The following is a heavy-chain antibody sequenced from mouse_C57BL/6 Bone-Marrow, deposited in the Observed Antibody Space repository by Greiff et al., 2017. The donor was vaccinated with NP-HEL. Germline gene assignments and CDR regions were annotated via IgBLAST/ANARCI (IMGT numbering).Heavy chain of an antibody. CDR1: GFSLTSYG. D-gene: IGHD2-1*01. Sequence: QVQLQQSGPGLVQPSQSLSITCTVSGFSLTSYGVHWVRQSPGKGLEWLGVIWSGGSTDYNAAFISRLSISKDNSKSQVFFKMNSLQADETAIYYCARNGGNYSWFAYWGQGTLVTVSA. CDR3: ARNGGNYSWFAY. J-gene: IGHJ3*01. V-gene: IGHV2-2*01. CDR2: IWSGGST.